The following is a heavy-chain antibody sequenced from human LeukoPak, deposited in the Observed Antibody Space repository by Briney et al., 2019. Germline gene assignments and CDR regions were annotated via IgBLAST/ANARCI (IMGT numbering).Heavy chain of an antibody. CDR3: ARGADSSGYGRYYFDY. V-gene: IGHV1-46*01. CDR1: GYTFTSNY. Sequence: ASVKVSCKASGYTFTSNYIHWVRQAPGQGLEWMGMIYPRDGSTSYAQKFQGRVTVTRGTSTSKVHMELSGLRSEDTAVYYCARGADSSGYGRYYFDYWGQGTLVTVSS. CDR2: IYPRDGST. J-gene: IGHJ4*02. D-gene: IGHD3-22*01.